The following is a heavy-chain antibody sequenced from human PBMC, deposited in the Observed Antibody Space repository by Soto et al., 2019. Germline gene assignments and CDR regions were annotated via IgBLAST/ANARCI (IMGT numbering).Heavy chain of an antibody. Sequence: SVKVSCKASGGTFSNYAISWVRQAPGKGLEWMGGILPLFGTIYYAQQFQGRITITAAESTSTAYMEVRRLTSEDTAVYYCAREKWSSRHCYLEGYGNWFDPWGQGTLVTVS. CDR1: GGTFSNYA. CDR2: ILPLFGTI. V-gene: IGHV1-69*13. D-gene: IGHD2-21*02. J-gene: IGHJ5*02. CDR3: AREKWSSRHCYLEGYGNWFDP.